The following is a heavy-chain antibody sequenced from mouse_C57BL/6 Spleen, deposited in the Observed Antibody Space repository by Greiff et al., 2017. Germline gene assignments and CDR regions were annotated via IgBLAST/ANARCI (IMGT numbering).Heavy chain of an antibody. J-gene: IGHJ4*01. CDR2: IHPNSGST. CDR3: ARVRGEGAMDY. Sequence: QVQLQQSGAELVKPGASVKLSCKASGYTFTSYWMHWVKQRPGQGLEWIGMIHPNSGSTNYNEKFKSKATLTVDKSSSTAYMQLSSLTSEDSAVYYCARVRGEGAMDYWGQGTSVTVSS. CDR1: GYTFTSYW. V-gene: IGHV1-64*01.